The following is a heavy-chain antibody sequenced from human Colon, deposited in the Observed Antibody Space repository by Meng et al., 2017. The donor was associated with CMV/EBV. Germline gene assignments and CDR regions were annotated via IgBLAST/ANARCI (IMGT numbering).Heavy chain of an antibody. CDR3: AKGSATSRPYYFDY. Sequence: GESLKISCAASGFTFSQYWMHWVRQAPGKGLVWVSRTNSDGTKTTYADSVKGRFTISRDNAKNTLYLEMNSLRAEDTAVYYCAKGSATSRPYYFDYWGQGTLVTVS. J-gene: IGHJ4*02. CDR2: TNSDGTKT. CDR1: GFTFSQYW. D-gene: IGHD3-3*01. V-gene: IGHV3-74*03.